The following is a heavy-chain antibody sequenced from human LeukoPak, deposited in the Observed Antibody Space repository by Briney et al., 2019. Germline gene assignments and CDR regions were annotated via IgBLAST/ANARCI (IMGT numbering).Heavy chain of an antibody. V-gene: IGHV3-23*01. CDR1: GFTFSNFA. D-gene: IGHD3-22*01. Sequence: GGSLRLSCAGSGFTFSNFAMRWVRQAPGRGLEWVSAICKSGGSTFYADSVRGRFTISRDNSKNTLYLQMNSLRAEDTAVYYCAKWRGSDDSSGYYSGYMDVWGKGTTVTVSS. CDR2: ICKSGGST. CDR3: AKWRGSDDSSGYYSGYMDV. J-gene: IGHJ6*03.